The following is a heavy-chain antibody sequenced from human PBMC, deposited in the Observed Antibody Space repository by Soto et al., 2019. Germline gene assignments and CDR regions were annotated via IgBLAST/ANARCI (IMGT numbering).Heavy chain of an antibody. CDR1: GFTFRSYT. CDR3: ARDRGYDAHDYYYNAMDV. D-gene: IGHD2-15*01. V-gene: IGHV3-21*01. Sequence: GGSLRLSCVASGFTFRSYTMNWVRQAPGKGLEWVPAIRGFSPYTSYADSVKGRFTISRDNAKNSLYLQMNSLRAEDTAVYYCARDRGYDAHDYYYNAMDVWGQGTMVTVSS. J-gene: IGHJ6*02. CDR2: IRGFSPYT.